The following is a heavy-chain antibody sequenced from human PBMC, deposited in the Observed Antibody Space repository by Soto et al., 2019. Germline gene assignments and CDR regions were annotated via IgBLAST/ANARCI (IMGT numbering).Heavy chain of an antibody. V-gene: IGHV4-61*01. CDR3: AGSGYYFSKY. D-gene: IGHD3-22*01. CDR1: GGSVSSGSYY. J-gene: IGHJ4*02. Sequence: TSETLSLTCTVSGGSVSSGSYYWSWIRQPPVKGLEWIGYIYSSGSTTYNPSLKSRVTISSDTSKNQFSLRLSSVTAADTAVYYCAGSGYYFSKYWGQGTLVTVSS. CDR2: IYSSGST.